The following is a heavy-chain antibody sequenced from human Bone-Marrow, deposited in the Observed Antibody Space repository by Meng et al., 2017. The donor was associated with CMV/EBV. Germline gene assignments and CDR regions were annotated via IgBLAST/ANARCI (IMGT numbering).Heavy chain of an antibody. J-gene: IGHJ3*01. CDR2: SSGGGGHT. V-gene: IGHV3-23*01. CDR3: AKAPRDAGSLGAFDF. Sequence: GESLKISCAASGFTFSYYAMSWVRQAPGTGLEWVSGSSGGGGHTWSADSVKGRFTISRDNSKSTLYLQMDSLRVEDTAVYYCAKAPRDAGSLGAFDFWGQGTMVTVSS. D-gene: IGHD3-16*01. CDR1: GFTFSYYA.